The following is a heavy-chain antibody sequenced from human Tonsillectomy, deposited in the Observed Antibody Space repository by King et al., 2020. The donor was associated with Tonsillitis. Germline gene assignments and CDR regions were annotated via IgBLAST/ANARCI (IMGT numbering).Heavy chain of an antibody. V-gene: IGHV3-74*03. Sequence: DVQLVESGEGLVQPGGSLRLSCAASGFTFSSYWMHWVRQAPGKGLVWVSRINSDGSSTTYADSVKGRFTISRDNAKNTLYLQMNSLRAEDTAVYYCARGWSYLPPDYWGQGTLVTVSS. CDR3: ARGWSYLPPDY. D-gene: IGHD1-26*01. J-gene: IGHJ4*02. CDR2: INSDGSST. CDR1: GFTFSSYW.